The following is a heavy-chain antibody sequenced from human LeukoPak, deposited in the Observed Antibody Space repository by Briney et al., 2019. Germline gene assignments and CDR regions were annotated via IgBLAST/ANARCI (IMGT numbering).Heavy chain of an antibody. CDR1: GGSISSGGYS. CDR3: ARESTMIREGID. V-gene: IGHV4-30-2*01. D-gene: IGHD3-10*01. CDR2: IYHSGST. Sequence: SETLSLTCAASGGSISSGGYSWSWLRQPPGMGLEWFGYIYHSGSTYYKQSLRSRATISVTRTRNQFSLKMSPVSAAAAAYYSVARESTMIREGIDWGQGTLVTVSS. J-gene: IGHJ4*02.